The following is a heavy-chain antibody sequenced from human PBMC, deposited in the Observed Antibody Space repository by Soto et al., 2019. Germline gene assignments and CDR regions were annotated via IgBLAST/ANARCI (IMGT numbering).Heavy chain of an antibody. CDR3: ARGGFDYGPGRMDV. V-gene: IGHV3-74*01. CDR2: TKSDGSGT. J-gene: IGHJ6*04. CDR1: GFTFSNYW. Sequence: EVQLVESGGGLLQPGGSLTLSCTASGFTFSNYWMHWVRQAPGKGLVWVSRTKSDGSGTSYTDSVKGRFTISRDNAYNTLYLQMSNLRAEDTAVYYCARGGFDYGPGRMDVRVKGTTVIVSS. D-gene: IGHD3-10*01.